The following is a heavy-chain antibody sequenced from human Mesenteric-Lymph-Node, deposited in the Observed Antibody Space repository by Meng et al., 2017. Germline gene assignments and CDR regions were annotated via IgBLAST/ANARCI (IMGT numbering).Heavy chain of an antibody. V-gene: IGHV4-34*01. CDR1: GGSFSGYY. J-gene: IGHJ5*02. CDR2: INHSGST. D-gene: IGHD3-10*01. Sequence: SETLSLTCAVYGGSFSGYYWSWIRQPPGKGLGWIGEINHSGSTNYNPSLKSRVTISVDTSKNQFSLKLSSVTAADTAVYYCARGRIGYYYGSGSYLCWFDPWGQGTLVTVSS. CDR3: ARGRIGYYYGSGSYLCWFDP.